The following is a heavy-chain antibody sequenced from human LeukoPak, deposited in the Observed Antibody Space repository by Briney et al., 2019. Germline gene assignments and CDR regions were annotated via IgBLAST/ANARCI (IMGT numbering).Heavy chain of an antibody. J-gene: IGHJ4*02. Sequence: PGGSLRLSCAASGFTFSSYAMSWVRQAPGKGLEWVSAISGSGGSTYYADSVKGRFTISRVNSKNTLYLQMNSLRAEDTAVYYCAKSTVATDAWDYWGQGTLVTVSS. CDR3: AKSTVATDAWDY. CDR1: GFTFSSYA. V-gene: IGHV3-23*01. CDR2: ISGSGGST. D-gene: IGHD5-12*01.